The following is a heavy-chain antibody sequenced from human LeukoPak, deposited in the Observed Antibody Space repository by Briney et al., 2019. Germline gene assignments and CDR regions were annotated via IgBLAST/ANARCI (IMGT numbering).Heavy chain of an antibody. CDR3: AKTGGATNFGPLDS. V-gene: IGHV3-23*01. J-gene: IGHJ4*02. D-gene: IGHD1-26*01. Sequence: GGSLRLSCVGSGFTFSNYAMTWVRQAPGKGLEWVSTLRNSGSSPYYADSVKGRFTISRDNSQNTLYLQMNSLRAEDTAVYYCAKTGGATNFGPLDSWGQGTLVFVSS. CDR1: GFTFSNYA. CDR2: LRNSGSSP.